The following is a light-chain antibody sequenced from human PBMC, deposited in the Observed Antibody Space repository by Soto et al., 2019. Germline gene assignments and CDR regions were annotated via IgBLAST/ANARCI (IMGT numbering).Light chain of an antibody. CDR3: QQFHNFPLT. V-gene: IGKV1D-13*01. Sequence: AIQLTQSPSSLSASVGDRVTITCRASQGIGSALPWYQQKPGKAPKLLIYDASTLERGVPSRFSSSLAGADFTLHISSMQPEYFVTYYGQQFHNFPLTFGGVTNIELK. J-gene: IGKJ4*01. CDR1: QGIGSA. CDR2: DAS.